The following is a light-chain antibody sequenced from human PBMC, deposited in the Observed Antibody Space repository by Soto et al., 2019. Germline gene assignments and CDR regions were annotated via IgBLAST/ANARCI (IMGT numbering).Light chain of an antibody. CDR1: QGISNW. J-gene: IGKJ1*01. CDR3: QYYINYPWT. Sequence: EIQMTQSPSTLSASVGDRVTITCRASQGISNWLAWYQQKPGKAPKLLIYQASSLQSGVPSRFSGGGSGTDFTLTISSLQPDDFATYYFQYYINYPWTFGHGTRVEMK. CDR2: QAS. V-gene: IGKV1-5*03.